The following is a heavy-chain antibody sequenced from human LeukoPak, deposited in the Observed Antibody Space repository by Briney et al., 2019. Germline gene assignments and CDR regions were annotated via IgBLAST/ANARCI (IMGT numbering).Heavy chain of an antibody. CDR2: INPGGGST. CDR1: VYTFTSYY. J-gene: IGHJ4*02. CDR3: AIDGEYCSGGTCYYFHY. V-gene: IGHV1-46*01. Sequence: ASVKVSCKASVYTFTSYYMHWVRQAPGQGLEWMGIINPGGGSTSYAQKFQGRVAMTRDTSTSTVYLELSGLRSEDTAVYHCAIDGEYCSGGTCYYFHYWGQGTLVTVSS. D-gene: IGHD2-15*01.